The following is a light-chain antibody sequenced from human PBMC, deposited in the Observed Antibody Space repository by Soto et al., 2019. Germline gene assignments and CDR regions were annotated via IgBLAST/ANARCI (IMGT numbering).Light chain of an antibody. CDR3: AAWDDSLNGYV. J-gene: IGLJ1*01. CDR1: SSNIGSNN. Sequence: QSVLTQPPSASGTPGQRVTSSCSGSSSNIGSNNVNWYQQHPGTAPKLLTYSNNQRPSGVPDRFSGSKSGTSASLAISGLQSEDEADYYCAAWDDSLNGYVFGTGTKVTVL. V-gene: IGLV1-44*01. CDR2: SNN.